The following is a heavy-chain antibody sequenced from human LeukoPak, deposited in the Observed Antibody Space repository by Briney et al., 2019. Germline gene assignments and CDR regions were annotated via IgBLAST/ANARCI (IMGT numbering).Heavy chain of an antibody. CDR1: GDSVSSNSTA. D-gene: IGHD6-13*01. V-gene: IGHV6-1*01. Sequence: SQTLSLTCAISGDSVSSNSTAWNWFRQSPSRGLEWLGRTYYRSKWYNDYAVSVKSRITINPDTSKNQFSLQLNSVTPEDTAVYYCAKAEAKSSSRLWVLYFQHWGQGTLVTVSS. CDR3: AKAEAKSSSRLWVLYFQH. CDR2: TYYRSKWYN. J-gene: IGHJ1*01.